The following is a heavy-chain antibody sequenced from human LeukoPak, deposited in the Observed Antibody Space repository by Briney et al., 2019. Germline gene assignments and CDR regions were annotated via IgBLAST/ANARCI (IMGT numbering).Heavy chain of an antibody. CDR2: IYYSGST. J-gene: IGHJ3*02. CDR1: GGSISSSSYY. D-gene: IGHD3-22*01. Sequence: PSETLSLTCTVSGGSISSSSYYWGWIRQPPGKGLEWIGSIYYSGSTYYNPSLKSRVTISVDTSKNQFSLKLSSVTAADTAVYYCAIRPQSLYDKGDAFDIWGQGTMVTVSS. V-gene: IGHV4-39*07. CDR3: AIRPQSLYDKGDAFDI.